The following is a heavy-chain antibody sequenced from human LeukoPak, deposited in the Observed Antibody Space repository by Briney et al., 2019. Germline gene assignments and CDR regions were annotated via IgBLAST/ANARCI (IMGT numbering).Heavy chain of an antibody. J-gene: IGHJ4*02. Sequence: GGSLRLSCATSGFTFSPYPMHWVRQAPGKGLEWVAVIAYDGGNIFYAPSVKGRFTISRDNSRGTLSLQMNSLKVEDTALYYCVRDPSARFYFDYWGQGTLVTVSS. CDR1: GFTFSPYP. CDR3: VRDPSARFYFDY. V-gene: IGHV3-30*03. CDR2: IAYDGGNI. D-gene: IGHD6-6*01.